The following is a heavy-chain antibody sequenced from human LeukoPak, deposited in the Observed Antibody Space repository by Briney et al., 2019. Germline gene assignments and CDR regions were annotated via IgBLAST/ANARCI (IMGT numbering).Heavy chain of an antibody. CDR1: GGTFSSYA. V-gene: IGHV1-69*06. Sequence: ASVKVSCKASGGTFSSYAISWVRQAPGQGLEWMGGIIPIFGTANYAQKFQGRVTITADKSTSTAYMELSSLRSEDTAVYYCARTQTTVTSRYAFDIWGQGTMVTVSS. CDR3: ARTQTTVTSRYAFDI. D-gene: IGHD4-17*01. CDR2: IIPIFGTA. J-gene: IGHJ3*02.